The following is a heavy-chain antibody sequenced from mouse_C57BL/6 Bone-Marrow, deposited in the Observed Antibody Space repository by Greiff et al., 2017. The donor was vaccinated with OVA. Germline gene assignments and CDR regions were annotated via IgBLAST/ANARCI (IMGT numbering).Heavy chain of an antibody. J-gene: IGHJ2*01. CDR3: SRTLLIHTFDY. CDR1: GYTFTDYY. V-gene: IGHV1-26*01. Sequence: EVQLQQSGPELVKPGASVKISCKASGYTFTDYYMNWVKQSHGKSLEWIGDINPKNGGTSYNQKFKGKAKLTVDKSSRTAYMELHSLTSADSAVSSCSRTLLIHTFDYWGQGTTLTVSS. D-gene: IGHD6-1*01. CDR2: INPKNGGT.